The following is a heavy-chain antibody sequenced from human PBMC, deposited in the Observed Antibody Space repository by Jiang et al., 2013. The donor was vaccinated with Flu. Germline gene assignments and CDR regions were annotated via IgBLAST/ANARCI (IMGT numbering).Heavy chain of an antibody. CDR2: IYYTGHP. J-gene: IGHJ2*01. CDR3: ARWRSYWYFDL. V-gene: IGHV4-59*13. CDR1: GASITSDY. Sequence: LLKPSETLSLTCNVSGASITSDYWSWIRQSPGKGPEWIGYIYYTGHPNYNPSLESRVTISLDRSKGQFSLKVNSVTTADTAVYYCARWRSYWYFDLWGRGTLVTVSS.